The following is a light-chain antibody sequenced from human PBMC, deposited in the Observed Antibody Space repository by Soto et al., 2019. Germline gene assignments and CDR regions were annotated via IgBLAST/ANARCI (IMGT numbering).Light chain of an antibody. J-gene: IGKJ4*01. CDR2: AAS. V-gene: IGKV1-16*01. CDR1: QDISNN. Sequence: DIQMTQSPASLSASVGDRVTFTCRASQDISNNLAWFQQKPGKAPKSLISAASSLQSGVPSRFSGSGSGTDFTLTINNLQPEDFGSYYCQQYHNYPVTFGGGTKVEIK. CDR3: QQYHNYPVT.